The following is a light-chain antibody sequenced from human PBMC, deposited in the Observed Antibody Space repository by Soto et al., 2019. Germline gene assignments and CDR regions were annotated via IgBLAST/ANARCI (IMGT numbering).Light chain of an antibody. CDR2: QLS. CDR3: MQGTHWPPMYT. CDR1: QSLVYTDGNTY. V-gene: IGKV2-30*01. J-gene: IGKJ2*01. Sequence: DVVVTQSPLSLPVTLGQPASISCRSSQSLVYTDGNTYLNWFQQRPGQSPRRVIYQLSNRDSGVPDRFSGSGSGTDFTLKISRVEAEDVGVSYCMQGTHWPPMYTFGQGTKLEI.